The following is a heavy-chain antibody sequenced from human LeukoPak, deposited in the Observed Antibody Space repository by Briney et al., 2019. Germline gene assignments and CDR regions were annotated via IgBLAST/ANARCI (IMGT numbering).Heavy chain of an antibody. D-gene: IGHD3-22*01. CDR3: AKDVYYDSSGYYHGNAFDI. Sequence: PGRSLRLSCAASGFTFDDYAMHWVRQAPGKGLEWVSGISCNSGSIGYADSVKGRFTISRDNAKNSLYLQMNSLRAEDTALYYCAKDVYYDSSGYYHGNAFDIWGQGTMVTVSS. CDR1: GFTFDDYA. V-gene: IGHV3-9*01. J-gene: IGHJ3*02. CDR2: ISCNSGSI.